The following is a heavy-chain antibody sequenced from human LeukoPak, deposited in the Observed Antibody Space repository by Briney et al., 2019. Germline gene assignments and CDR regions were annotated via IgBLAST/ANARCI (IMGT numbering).Heavy chain of an antibody. V-gene: IGHV4-39*01. J-gene: IGHJ6*03. Sequence: SETLSLMCTVSGGSISSSSYYWGWIRQPPGKGLEWIGSIYYSGSTYYNPSLKSRATISVDTSKNQFSLKLSSVTAADTAVYYCARLYCTSTSCYHYYYYYMDVWGKGTTVTVSS. CDR1: GGSISSSSYY. CDR2: IYYSGST. CDR3: ARLYCTSTSCYHYYYYYMDV. D-gene: IGHD2-2*01.